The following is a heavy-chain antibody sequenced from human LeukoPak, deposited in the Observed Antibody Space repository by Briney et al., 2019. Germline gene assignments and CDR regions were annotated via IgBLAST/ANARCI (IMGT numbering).Heavy chain of an antibody. V-gene: IGHV3-7*01. J-gene: IGHJ4*02. CDR2: INPGGSDK. D-gene: IGHD1/OR15-1a*01. CDR1: GFTFSTYW. CDR3: TRDNNNLFDY. Sequence: PGGSLRHSCAASGFTFSTYWMSWVRQAPGKGLEWVANINPGGSDKYYVDSVRGRLTISRDNAENSLYLQVNSLRAEDTAVYYCTRDNNNLFDYWGQGTLVTVSS.